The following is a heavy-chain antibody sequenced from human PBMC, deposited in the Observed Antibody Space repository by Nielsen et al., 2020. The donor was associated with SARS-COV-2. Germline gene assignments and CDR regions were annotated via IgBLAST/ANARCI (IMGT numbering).Heavy chain of an antibody. CDR1: AGSFSGHY. CDR2: INWNGGST. J-gene: IGHJ6*02. CDR3: ASIDYGSGSYGGMDV. Sequence: ETLSLTCAVYAGSFSGHYWTWIRQPPGKGLEWVSGINWNGGSTGYADSVKGRFTISRDNAKNSLYLQMNSLRAEDTALYHCASIDYGSGSYGGMDVWGQGTTVTVSS. V-gene: IGHV3-20*01. D-gene: IGHD3-10*01.